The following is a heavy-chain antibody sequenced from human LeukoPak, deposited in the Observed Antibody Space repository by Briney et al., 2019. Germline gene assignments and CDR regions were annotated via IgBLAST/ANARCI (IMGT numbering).Heavy chain of an antibody. CDR1: GFPFSSYW. Sequence: PGGSLRLSCVASGFPFSSYWMTWVRQAPGKGLEWVANIKQDGSKKSYVDSVKGRFTISRDNAKNSLYLQMNSLRAEDTAVYYCVRDPPRTVPGIDFDYWGQGTLVTVSS. D-gene: IGHD6-19*01. CDR2: IKQDGSKK. J-gene: IGHJ4*02. V-gene: IGHV3-7*01. CDR3: VRDPPRTVPGIDFDY.